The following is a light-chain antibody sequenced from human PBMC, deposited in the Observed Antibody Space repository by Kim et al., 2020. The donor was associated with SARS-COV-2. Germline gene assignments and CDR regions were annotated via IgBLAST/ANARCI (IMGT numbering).Light chain of an antibody. Sequence: HSIPLPRTAPRTDVGRSYYVSCYQQHPGKSPKLIIYDVTNRPSGVSNRFSGSKSGNTAPLTISGLQAEDEADYYCSSYTIDRTYVFGTGTKVTVL. CDR1: RTDVGRSYY. J-gene: IGLJ1*01. CDR3: SSYTIDRTYV. CDR2: DVT. V-gene: IGLV2-14*03.